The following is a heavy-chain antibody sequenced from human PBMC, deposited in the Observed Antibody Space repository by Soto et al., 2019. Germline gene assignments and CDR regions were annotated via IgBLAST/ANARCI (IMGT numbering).Heavy chain of an antibody. J-gene: IGHJ6*02. CDR3: ARDCEEMATTRKYYYYGMDV. V-gene: IGHV3-33*01. CDR1: GFTFSSYG. CDR2: IWYDGSNK. D-gene: IGHD5-12*01. Sequence: QVQLVESGGGVVQPGRSLRLSCAASGFTFSSYGMHWVRQAPGKGLERVAVIWYDGSNKYYADSVKGRFTISRDNSKNTLYLQMNSLRAEDTAVYYCARDCEEMATTRKYYYYGMDVWGQGTTVTVSS.